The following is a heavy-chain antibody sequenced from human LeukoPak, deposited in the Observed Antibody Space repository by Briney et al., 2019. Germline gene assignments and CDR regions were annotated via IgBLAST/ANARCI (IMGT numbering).Heavy chain of an antibody. Sequence: GGSLRLSCAPFGFTFSSYWMHWVRQAPGKGLVWVSRINTDGSTITYADSVKGRFTISRDNAKNTLYLQMNSLRAEDTAVYFCARERKSSTSMDYWGQGTLVTVSS. CDR2: INTDGSTI. CDR3: ARERKSSTSMDY. J-gene: IGHJ4*02. D-gene: IGHD2-2*01. CDR1: GFTFSSYW. V-gene: IGHV3-74*01.